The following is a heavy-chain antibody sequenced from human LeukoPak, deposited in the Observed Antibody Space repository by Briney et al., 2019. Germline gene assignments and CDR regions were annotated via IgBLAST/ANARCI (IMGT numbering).Heavy chain of an antibody. CDR2: IYYSGST. D-gene: IGHD5-18*01. J-gene: IGHJ4*02. CDR1: GGSISSGGYY. Sequence: PSETLSLTCTVSGGSISSGGYYWSWIRQHPGKGLEWIGYIYYSGSTYYNPSLKSRVTISVDTSKNQFSLKLSSVTAADTAVYYCASPKSIQLWFDYWGQGTLVTVSS. CDR3: ASPKSIQLWFDY. V-gene: IGHV4-31*03.